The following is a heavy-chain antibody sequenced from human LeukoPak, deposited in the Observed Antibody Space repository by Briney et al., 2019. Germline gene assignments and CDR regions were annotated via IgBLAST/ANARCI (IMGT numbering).Heavy chain of an antibody. J-gene: IGHJ4*02. CDR1: GFTFNNYA. V-gene: IGHV3-23*01. D-gene: IGHD3-16*01. Sequence: RGCLRLSCVASGFTFNNYAMSWVRQAPGKGLEWVSAIIGIVGRTYYTDSVKGRFTISRDNSRNTLYLQINRLRAAETSVCDWAKAWGQTLFGEIVYWGQRTLVTASS. CDR3: AKAWGQTLFGEIVY. CDR2: IIGIVGRT.